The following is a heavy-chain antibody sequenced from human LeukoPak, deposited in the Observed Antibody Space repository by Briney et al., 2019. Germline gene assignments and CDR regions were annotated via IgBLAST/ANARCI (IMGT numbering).Heavy chain of an antibody. J-gene: IGHJ4*02. CDR3: AKDGNWARFED. CDR2: ITSRSTT. CDR1: GFIFSHYG. D-gene: IGHD7-27*01. Sequence: GGSLRLSRAASGFIFSHYGMNWVRQAPGKGLEWVSGITSRSTTYYADSVKGRFTISRDNSKNMVWLQINSPTAEDTATYYCAKDGNWARFEDWGQGTLVTVSS. V-gene: IGHV3-23*01.